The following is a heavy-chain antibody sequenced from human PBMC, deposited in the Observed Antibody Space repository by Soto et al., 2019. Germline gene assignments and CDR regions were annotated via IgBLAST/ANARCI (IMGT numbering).Heavy chain of an antibody. D-gene: IGHD4-4*01. CDR1: GFTSTNYG. J-gene: IGHJ4*02. Sequence: AGGSLRLSCALSGFTSTNYGMNWVRQAPGKGLEWVAVIWYDGSNKYYADSVKGRFTISRDNSKNTLYLQMTFLRAEDTAVYYCARDPGFYSNSPPGLDYWGQGTLVTVSS. CDR3: ARDPGFYSNSPPGLDY. V-gene: IGHV3-33*01. CDR2: IWYDGSNK.